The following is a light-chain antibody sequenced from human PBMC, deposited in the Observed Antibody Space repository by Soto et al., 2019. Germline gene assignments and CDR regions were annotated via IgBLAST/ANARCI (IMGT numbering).Light chain of an antibody. CDR3: QSYDSSLSGSEV. V-gene: IGLV1-40*01. CDR1: SSNIGPTYD. J-gene: IGLJ1*01. CDR2: ANT. Sequence: QSVLTQPPSVSGAPGQRVTISCTGSSSNIGPTYDVHWYQQLPGTAPKLLIYANTNRPSGVPDRFSGSKSGTSASLAITGLQAEDEADYYCQSYDSSLSGSEVFGTGTKVTVL.